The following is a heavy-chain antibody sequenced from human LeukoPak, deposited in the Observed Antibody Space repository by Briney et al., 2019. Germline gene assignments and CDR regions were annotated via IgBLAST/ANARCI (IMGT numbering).Heavy chain of an antibody. D-gene: IGHD6-19*01. J-gene: IGHJ4*02. CDR3: AKVRPTRFVESSGWLELGY. Sequence: RAGGSLRLSCAASGFTFDDYAMHWVRQAPGKGLEWVSLISGDGSRTYYADSVRGRFTISRDNSKNSLYLQMNSLRTEDTAFYYCAKVRPTRFVESSGWLELGYWGQGALVTVSS. V-gene: IGHV3-43*02. CDR2: ISGDGSRT. CDR1: GFTFDDYA.